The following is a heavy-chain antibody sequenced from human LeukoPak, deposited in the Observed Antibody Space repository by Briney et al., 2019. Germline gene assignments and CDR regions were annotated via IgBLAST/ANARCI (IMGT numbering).Heavy chain of an antibody. CDR2: ISYDGSNK. Sequence: GGSLRLSCAASGFTFSSYAMHWVRQAPGKGLEWGAVISYDGSNKYYAASVKGRFTISRDNTKNTLYLQMSSLRAEDTAVYYCARDGLLGYFDYWGQGTLVTVSS. CDR1: GFTFSSYA. V-gene: IGHV3-30-3*01. J-gene: IGHJ4*02. CDR3: ARDGLLGYFDY.